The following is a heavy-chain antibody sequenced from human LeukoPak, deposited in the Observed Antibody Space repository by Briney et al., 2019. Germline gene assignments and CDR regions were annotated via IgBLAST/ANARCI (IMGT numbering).Heavy chain of an antibody. J-gene: IGHJ4*02. D-gene: IGHD6-13*01. V-gene: IGHV3-30*02. CDR2: IRYDGSNK. CDR1: GFTFSSYG. Sequence: GGSLRLSCAASGFTFSSYGMHWVRQAPGKGLEWMAFIRYDGSNKYYADSVKGRFTISRDNSKNTLYLQMNSLRAEDTAVHYCAKVYSSSSWPSFDYWGQGTLVTVSS. CDR3: AKVYSSSSWPSFDY.